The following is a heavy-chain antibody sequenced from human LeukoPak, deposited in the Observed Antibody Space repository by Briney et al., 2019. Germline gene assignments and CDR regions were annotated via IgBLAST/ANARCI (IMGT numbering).Heavy chain of an antibody. CDR3: ATDIFRYGSTDY. CDR1: GFTFSSYW. D-gene: IGHD3-9*01. J-gene: IGHJ4*02. Sequence: GGSLRLSCAASGFTFSSYWMRWVRQAPGKGLLWVSRINSDGSSTSYADSVKGRFTTSRDNAKNTLYLQMNSLRAEDTTVYYCATDIFRYGSTDYWGQGTLVTVSS. V-gene: IGHV3-74*01. CDR2: INSDGSST.